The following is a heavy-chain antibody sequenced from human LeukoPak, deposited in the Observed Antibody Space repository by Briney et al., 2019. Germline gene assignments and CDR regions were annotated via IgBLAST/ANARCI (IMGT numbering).Heavy chain of an antibody. CDR1: GFTVSSNY. CDR2: IYSGGST. D-gene: IGHD3-16*01. Sequence: PGGSLRLSCAASGFTVSSNYMSWVRQAPGKGLEWVSIIYSGGSTYYADSVKGRFTVSRDNSKNTLYLQMNTLRADDTAVYYCARDWGSLWHHLWGRGTLVTVSS. V-gene: IGHV3-53*01. J-gene: IGHJ2*01. CDR3: ARDWGSLWHHL.